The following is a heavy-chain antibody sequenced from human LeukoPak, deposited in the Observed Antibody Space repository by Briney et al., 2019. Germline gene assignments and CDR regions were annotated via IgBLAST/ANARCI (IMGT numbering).Heavy chain of an antibody. CDR2: ISGSSSYI. D-gene: IGHD5-24*01. V-gene: IGHV3-21*01. CDR3: AREMATAYAFDI. Sequence: GGSLRLSCAASGFTFSSYGMSWVRQAPGKGLEWVSAISGSSSYIYYADSVKGRFTISRDNAKNSLYLQMNSLRAEDTAVYYCAREMATAYAFDIWGQGTMVTVSS. CDR1: GFTFSSYG. J-gene: IGHJ3*02.